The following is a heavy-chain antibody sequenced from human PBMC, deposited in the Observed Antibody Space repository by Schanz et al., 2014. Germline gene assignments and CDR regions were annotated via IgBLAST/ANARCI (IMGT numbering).Heavy chain of an antibody. D-gene: IGHD5-12*01. Sequence: DVQLLESGGGLVQPGGSLRLSCAASGFTFNSYAMTWVRQAPGKGLEWVSAISGSGGSTYYADSVKGRFTISRDNSKNTLYLQRNSLRTEDTAVYYCASPSGYSDYGTYFDFWGQGTLVTVSS. CDR3: ASPSGYSDYGTYFDF. J-gene: IGHJ4*02. V-gene: IGHV3-23*01. CDR1: GFTFNSYA. CDR2: ISGSGGST.